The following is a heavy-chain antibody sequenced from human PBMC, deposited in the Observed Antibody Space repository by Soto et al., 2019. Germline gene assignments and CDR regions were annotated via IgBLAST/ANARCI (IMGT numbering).Heavy chain of an antibody. J-gene: IGHJ4*02. CDR1: GFTFTRHS. CDR2: ISSTTNYI. V-gene: IGHV3-21*06. Sequence: GGSLRLSCAASGFTFTRHSMNWVRQAPGKGLEWVSSISSTTNYIYYGDSMKGRFTISRDNAKNSLYLEMNSLRAEDTAVYYCARESEDVTSNCEYWGQRTLVIASS. CDR3: ARESEDVTSNCEY.